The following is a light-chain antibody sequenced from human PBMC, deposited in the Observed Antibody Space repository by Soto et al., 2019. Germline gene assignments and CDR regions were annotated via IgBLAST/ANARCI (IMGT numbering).Light chain of an antibody. CDR3: QQYNNWPPIT. CDR1: QSVRNY. Sequence: EIVLTQSPATLSLSPGERATLSCRASQSVRNYLVWHQQKPGQAPRLLIYGASTRATGIPARFSGSGSGTEFTLTISSLQSEDFAVYYCQQYNNWPPITFGQGTRLEIK. J-gene: IGKJ5*01. V-gene: IGKV3-15*01. CDR2: GAS.